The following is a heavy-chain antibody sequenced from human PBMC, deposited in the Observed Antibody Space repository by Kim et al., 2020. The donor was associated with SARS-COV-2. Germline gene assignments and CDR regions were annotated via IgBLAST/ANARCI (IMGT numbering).Heavy chain of an antibody. V-gene: IGHV3-21*01. J-gene: IGHJ2*01. CDR3: ARGLHYSDSGGYRSLNWYFDL. CDR2: ITSSSTYI. CDR1: GFTFSSYS. D-gene: IGHD3-22*01. Sequence: GGSLRLSCAASGFTFSSYSMNWVRQAPGKGLEWVSCITSSSTYIHYADSVKGRFTISRDNAKNSLYLQMNSLRAEDTAVYYCARGLHYSDSGGYRSLNWYFDLWGRGTLVTVSS.